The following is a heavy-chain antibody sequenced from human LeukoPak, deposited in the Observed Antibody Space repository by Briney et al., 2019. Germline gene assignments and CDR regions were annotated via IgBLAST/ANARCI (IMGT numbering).Heavy chain of an antibody. J-gene: IGHJ4*02. CDR1: GFTFSSFS. D-gene: IGHD6-19*01. CDR3: ARDVEAVAGTKIYYFDY. V-gene: IGHV3-21*01. Sequence: PGGSLTLSCAASGFTFSSFSMIWVRQAPGKGLEWVLSISSSSTYIYHADTVKGRFTISRDNAKNSLYLQMNSLRAADTAVYYCARDVEAVAGTKIYYFDYWGKGTLVTVSS. CDR2: ISSSSTYI.